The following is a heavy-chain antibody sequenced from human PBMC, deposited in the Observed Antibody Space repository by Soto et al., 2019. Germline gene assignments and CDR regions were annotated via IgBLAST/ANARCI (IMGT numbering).Heavy chain of an antibody. J-gene: IGHJ4*02. CDR2: INHSGST. CDR1: GGSFSGYY. D-gene: IGHD4-17*01. CDR3: VGEQVMSTAPSVVDY. V-gene: IGHV4-34*01. Sequence: SETLSLTCAVYGGSFSGYYWSWIRQPPGKGLEWIGEINHSGSTNYNPSLKSRVTMSVDTSKNQFSLKLSSVTAADTAVYYCVGEQVMSTAPSVVDYWGQGTLVTVSS.